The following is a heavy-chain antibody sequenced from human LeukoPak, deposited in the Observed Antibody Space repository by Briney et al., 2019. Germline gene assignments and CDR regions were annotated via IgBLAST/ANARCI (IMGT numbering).Heavy chain of an antibody. CDR3: AKDSHVDTAMVTMDY. J-gene: IGHJ4*02. CDR2: ISWNSGSI. V-gene: IGHV3-9*01. CDR1: GFTFDDYA. Sequence: PGRSLRLSCAASGFTFDDYAMHWVRQAPGKGLEWVSGISWNSGSIGYADSVKGRFTISRDNAKNSLYLRMNSLRAEDTALYYCAKDSHVDTAMVTMDYWGQGTLVTVSS. D-gene: IGHD5-18*01.